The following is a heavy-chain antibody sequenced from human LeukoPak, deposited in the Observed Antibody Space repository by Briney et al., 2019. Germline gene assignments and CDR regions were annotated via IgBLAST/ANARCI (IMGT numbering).Heavy chain of an antibody. J-gene: IGHJ4*02. V-gene: IGHV4-39*01. D-gene: IGHD3-16*01. CDR3: ARGYVY. CDR1: GGSIIGSTSY. Sequence: PSETPSLTCTVSGGSIIGSTSYWGWIRQPPGKGLDWIGIINYSGSTYYNPSLRSRVTISVDTSKNQFSLKLNSVTASDTAVYYCARGYVYWGQGTLVTVSS. CDR2: INYSGST.